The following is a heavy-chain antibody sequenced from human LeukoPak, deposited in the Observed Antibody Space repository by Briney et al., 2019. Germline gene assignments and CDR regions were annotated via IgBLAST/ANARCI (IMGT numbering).Heavy chain of an antibody. D-gene: IGHD2-15*01. Sequence: ASVKVSCKASGYTFTGYYMHWVRQAPGQGLEWMGWINPNSGGTNYAQKLQGRVTMTTDTSTSTAYMELRSLRSDDTAVYYCARGIGGSSNKYNWFDPWGQGTLVTVSS. J-gene: IGHJ5*02. V-gene: IGHV1-2*02. CDR3: ARGIGGSSNKYNWFDP. CDR2: INPNSGGT. CDR1: GYTFTGYY.